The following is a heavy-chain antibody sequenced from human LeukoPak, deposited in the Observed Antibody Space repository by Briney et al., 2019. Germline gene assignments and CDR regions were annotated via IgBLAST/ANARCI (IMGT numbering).Heavy chain of an antibody. Sequence: PSETLSLTCAVYGGSFSGYYWSWIRQPPGKGLEWIGEINHSGSTNYNPSLKSRVTISVDTSKNQFSLKLSSVTAADTAVYYCANLGPHRDYWGQGTLVTVSS. D-gene: IGHD7-27*01. CDR2: INHSGST. CDR1: GGSFSGYY. V-gene: IGHV4-34*01. J-gene: IGHJ4*02. CDR3: ANLGPHRDY.